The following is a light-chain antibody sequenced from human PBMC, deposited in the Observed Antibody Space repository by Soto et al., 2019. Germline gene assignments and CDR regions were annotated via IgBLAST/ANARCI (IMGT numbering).Light chain of an antibody. J-gene: IGKJ4*01. CDR3: QQYLSGPLT. Sequence: DIVMTQSPDSLAVSLGERATINCKSSQSVLYTSNNKNYLAWYQQKPGQPPKLLINWASTRESGVPDRFSGSGSGTDFTLTISSLQAEDVAVYYCQQYLSGPLTFGGGTKVEIK. CDR2: WAS. V-gene: IGKV4-1*01. CDR1: QSVLYTSNNKNY.